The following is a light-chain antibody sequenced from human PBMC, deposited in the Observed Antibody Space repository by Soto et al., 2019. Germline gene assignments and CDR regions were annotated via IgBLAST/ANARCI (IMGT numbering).Light chain of an antibody. Sequence: DIQLTQSPSFLSASVGDRVTITCRASQGINSYLAWYQQEPGKAPKLLIYAASTLQSGVPSRFSGSGSGTEFTLTISSLQSEDFATYYCQQLNSYPQITFGQGTRLEIK. CDR3: QQLNSYPQIT. CDR2: AAS. CDR1: QGINSY. V-gene: IGKV1-9*01. J-gene: IGKJ5*01.